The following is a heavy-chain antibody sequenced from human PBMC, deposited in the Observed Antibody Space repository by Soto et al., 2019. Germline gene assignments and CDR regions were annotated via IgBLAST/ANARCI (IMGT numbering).Heavy chain of an antibody. J-gene: IGHJ5*02. Sequence: SETLSLTCAVSGGSISSSNWWSWVRLSPGRGLEWIGDIYHLGTTNYNPSLKRRVSISLDKSKNQFSLKLTSVTAADTAVYFCARTGKFYYYDMSGLPFDPWGPGVLVTVSS. V-gene: IGHV4-4*02. D-gene: IGHD3-22*01. CDR1: GGSISSSNW. CDR3: ARTGKFYYYDMSGLPFDP. CDR2: IYHLGTT.